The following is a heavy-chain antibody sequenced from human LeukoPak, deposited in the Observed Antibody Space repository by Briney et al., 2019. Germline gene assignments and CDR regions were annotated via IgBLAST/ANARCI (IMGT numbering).Heavy chain of an antibody. V-gene: IGHV3-23*01. CDR3: AKDRVPTMIKGYFDC. CDR1: GFTFSSYA. CDR2: ISGSGGST. D-gene: IGHD3-22*01. Sequence: GGSLRLSCAASGFTFSSYAMSWVRQAPGKGLEWVSAISGSGGSTYYADSVKGRFTISRDNSKNTLYLQMNSLRAEDTAVYYCAKDRVPTMIKGYFDCWGQGTLVTVSS. J-gene: IGHJ4*02.